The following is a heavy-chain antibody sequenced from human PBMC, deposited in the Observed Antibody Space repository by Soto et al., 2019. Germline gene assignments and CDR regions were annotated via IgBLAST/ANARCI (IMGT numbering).Heavy chain of an antibody. J-gene: IGHJ4*02. CDR2: ISYDGSNK. D-gene: IGHD3-3*01. V-gene: IGHV3-30*18. CDR3: AKSLGIFGVVIILAFDY. CDR1: GFTFSSYG. Sequence: GGSLRLSCAASGFTFSSYGMHWVRQAPGKGLEWVAVISYDGSNKYYADSVKGRFTISRDNSKNTLYLQMNSLRAEDTAVYYCAKSLGIFGVVIILAFDYWGQGTLVTVSS.